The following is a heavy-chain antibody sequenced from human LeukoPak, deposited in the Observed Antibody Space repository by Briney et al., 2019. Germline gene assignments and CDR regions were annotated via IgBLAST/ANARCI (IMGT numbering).Heavy chain of an antibody. V-gene: IGHV4-30-2*01. CDR3: ARVAGDYFYALDI. Sequence: SETLSLTCTVSGGSISSGGYYWSWIRQPPGKGLEWIGYIYHSGSTYYNPSLKSRVTISVDKSKNQFSLKLSSVTAADTAVYYCARVAGDYFYALDIWGQGTMVTVSS. D-gene: IGHD3-10*01. J-gene: IGHJ3*02. CDR1: GGSISSGGYY. CDR2: IYHSGST.